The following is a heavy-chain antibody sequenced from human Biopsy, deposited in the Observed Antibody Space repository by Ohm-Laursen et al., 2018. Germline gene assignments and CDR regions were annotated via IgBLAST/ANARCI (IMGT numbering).Heavy chain of an antibody. Sequence: SVKVSCNVSGYSLTELSMHWVRQTPGKGLEWMGGFAPENGKTIYAQKFQGRVTMTEDTSTDTAYMELSSLRSEDTAVYYCAADINVWNVNYWGQGTQVTVSS. CDR3: AADINVWNVNY. CDR2: FAPENGKT. D-gene: IGHD1-1*01. CDR1: GYSLTELS. J-gene: IGHJ4*02. V-gene: IGHV1-24*01.